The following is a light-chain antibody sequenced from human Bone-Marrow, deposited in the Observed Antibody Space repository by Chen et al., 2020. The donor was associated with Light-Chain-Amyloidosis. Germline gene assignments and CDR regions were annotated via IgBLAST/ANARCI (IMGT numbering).Light chain of an antibody. J-gene: IGKJ1*01. CDR1: QSISSW. CDR2: KAS. CDR3: QQYDGYSRT. Sequence: DIQMTQSPSTQSASVGDRVTLTCRASQSISSWLAWYQQKPGKAPKLLIYKASSLESGVPSRFSGSGSGTEFTLTISGLQPDDFATYYCQQYDGYSRTFGQGTKVEIK. V-gene: IGKV1-5*03.